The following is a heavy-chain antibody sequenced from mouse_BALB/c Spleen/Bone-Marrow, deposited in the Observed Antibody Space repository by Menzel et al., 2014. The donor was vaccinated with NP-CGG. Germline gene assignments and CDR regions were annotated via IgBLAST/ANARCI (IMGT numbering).Heavy chain of an antibody. CDR1: GYTFSSCW. D-gene: IGHD1-1*01. CDR2: ILPGRGST. Sequence: VKLVESGAELMKPGASVKISCKATGYTFSSCWIEWVKQRPGHGLEWIGEILPGRGSTNYNEKFKGKATFTSDTSSNTAYMQPSSLTSEDSAVYYCARWDTTAMDYWGQGTSVTVSS. CDR3: ARWDTTAMDY. J-gene: IGHJ4*01. V-gene: IGHV1-9*01.